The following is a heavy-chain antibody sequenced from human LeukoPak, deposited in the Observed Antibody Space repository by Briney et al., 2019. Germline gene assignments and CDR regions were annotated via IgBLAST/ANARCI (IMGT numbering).Heavy chain of an antibody. CDR2: IYYSGST. CDR1: GGSISSSSYY. D-gene: IGHD3-10*01. CDR3: AREAHYGSGSFDP. J-gene: IGHJ5*02. V-gene: IGHV4-39*02. Sequence: PSETLSLTCTVSGGSISSSSYYWGWIRQPPGKGLEWIGSIYYSGSTYYNPSLKSRVTISVDTSKNQFSLKLSSVTAADTAVYYCAREAHYGSGSFDPWGQGTLVTVSS.